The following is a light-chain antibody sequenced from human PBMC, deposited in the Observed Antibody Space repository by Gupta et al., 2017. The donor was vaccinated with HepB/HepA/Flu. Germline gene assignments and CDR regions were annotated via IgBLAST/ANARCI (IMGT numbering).Light chain of an antibody. J-gene: IGKJ3*01. CDR3: FQGKPCPRT. V-gene: IGKV2-30*01. CDR1: QTRVYIDGNTY. CDR2: KVS. Sequence: DVVMTQSPRSLPVTLGQPASITCRSSQTRVYIDGNTYLNWFQQGPGHSPRRLIYKVSNRDFPVPVRFTGTGSCFDFTLKIIRVEAVDIGVYYCFQGKPCPRTFGPGTKVDIK.